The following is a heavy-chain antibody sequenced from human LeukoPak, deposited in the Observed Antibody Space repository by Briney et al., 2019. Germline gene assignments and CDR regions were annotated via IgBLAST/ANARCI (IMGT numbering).Heavy chain of an antibody. J-gene: IGHJ4*02. V-gene: IGHV3-21*01. CDR1: GFTFSSYS. CDR3: ARGLYCSSTSCYDLDY. CDR2: ISSSSSYI. D-gene: IGHD2-2*01. Sequence: PGGSLRLSCAASGFTFSSYSMNWVWQAPGTGLEWVSSISSSSSYIYYADSVKGRFTISKDKAKHALYLQMSRLRAEETAVYYCARGLYCSSTSCYDLDYWGQGTLVTVST.